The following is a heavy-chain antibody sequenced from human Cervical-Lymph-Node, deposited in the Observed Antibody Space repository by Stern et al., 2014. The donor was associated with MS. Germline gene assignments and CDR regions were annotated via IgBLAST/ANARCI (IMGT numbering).Heavy chain of an antibody. Sequence: QITLKESGPALVTPTQTLTLTCTISGVSLTTSGMRVSWIRQPPGKALEWLARVDWDDDKFYSTSLKTRLTISKDTSKNQVVLIMANMDPVDTATYYCARHRPQCSGGSCYLTLFDFWGQGTRVTVSS. J-gene: IGHJ4*02. CDR2: VDWDDDK. D-gene: IGHD2-15*01. CDR1: GVSLTTSGMR. V-gene: IGHV2-70*04. CDR3: ARHRPQCSGGSCYLTLFDF.